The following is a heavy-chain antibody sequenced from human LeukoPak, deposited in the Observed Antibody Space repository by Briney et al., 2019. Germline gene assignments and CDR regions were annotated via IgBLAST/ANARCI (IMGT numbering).Heavy chain of an antibody. D-gene: IGHD1-26*01. J-gene: IGHJ4*02. CDR2: INSDGNST. CDR1: GFTFRDYW. Sequence: SGGSLRLSCGASGFTFRDYWIHWVRQAPGKGLVWVSRINSDGNSTSYADSVKGRFTISRDNAKNTLYLQMNSLRAEDTAVYYCASLGRSFDYWGQGTLVTVSS. CDR3: ASLGRSFDY. V-gene: IGHV3-74*01.